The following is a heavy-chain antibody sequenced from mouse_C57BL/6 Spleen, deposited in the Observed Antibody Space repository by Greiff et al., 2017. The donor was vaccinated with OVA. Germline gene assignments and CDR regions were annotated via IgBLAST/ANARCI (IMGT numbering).Heavy chain of an antibody. Sequence: VQLQQPGAELVKPGASVKLSCKASGYTFTSYWMQWVKQRPGQGLEWIGEIDPSDSYTNYNQKFKGKATLTVDTSSSTAYMQLSSLTSEDSAVYYCAREPGPRAYWGQGTTLTVSS. J-gene: IGHJ2*01. CDR1: GYTFTSYW. CDR2: IDPSDSYT. V-gene: IGHV1-50*01. D-gene: IGHD3-3*01. CDR3: AREPGPRAY.